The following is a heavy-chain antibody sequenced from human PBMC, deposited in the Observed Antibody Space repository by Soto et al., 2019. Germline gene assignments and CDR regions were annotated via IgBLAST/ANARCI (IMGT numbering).Heavy chain of an antibody. J-gene: IGHJ4*02. CDR3: TRDGRGLRRLSLFES. Sequence: GGSLRLSCAASGFNVNSDYMNWVRQTPGKGLEWVASIYSGETTYYADSVRGRFTISSDKSKNTLYFQLSSLRIEDTAVYYCTRDGRGLRRLSLFESWGQGVLVTVSS. V-gene: IGHV3-53*01. CDR2: IYSGETT. D-gene: IGHD2-21*02. CDR1: GFNVNSDY.